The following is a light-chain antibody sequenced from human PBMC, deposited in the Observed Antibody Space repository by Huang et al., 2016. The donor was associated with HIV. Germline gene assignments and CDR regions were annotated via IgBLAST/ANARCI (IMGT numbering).Light chain of an antibody. CDR3: QQYADIPT. V-gene: IGKV4-1*01. CDR2: WAS. J-gene: IGKJ4*01. Sequence: DIVMTQSPDSLAVSLGERATINCKSSQSVFFSSTNKNHLAWYQQKPGQPPRLLIYWASRRECGVPDRFSGSGSETDFTLTINSLQAEDVAVYHCQQYADIPTFGGGTKVEIK. CDR1: QSVFFSSTNKNH.